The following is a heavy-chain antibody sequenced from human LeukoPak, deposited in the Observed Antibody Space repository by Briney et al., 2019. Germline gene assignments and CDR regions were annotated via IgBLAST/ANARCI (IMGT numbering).Heavy chain of an antibody. Sequence: SETLSLTCTVSGYSISSGYYWGWIRQPQGKGLEWIGSIYHSGSTYYNPSLKSRVTISVDTSKNQFSLKLSSVTAADTAVYYCATDVAVAGTGWFDPWGQGTLVTVSS. J-gene: IGHJ5*02. CDR2: IYHSGST. V-gene: IGHV4-38-2*02. CDR1: GYSISSGYY. CDR3: ATDVAVAGTGWFDP. D-gene: IGHD6-19*01.